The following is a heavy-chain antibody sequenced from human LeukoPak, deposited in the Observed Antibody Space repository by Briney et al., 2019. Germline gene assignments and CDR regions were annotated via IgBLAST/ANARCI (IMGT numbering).Heavy chain of an antibody. D-gene: IGHD6-19*01. Sequence: SETLSLTCSVSGGPISSSTYYWGCIRQPPGKGLEWIGSIFYSGSTHYNPSLKSRVTMSVDTSKNQFSLKLSSVTAADTAVYYCARLIARAEVDVLGQGTTVTVSS. J-gene: IGHJ6*02. V-gene: IGHV4-39*01. CDR1: GGPISSSTYY. CDR2: IFYSGST. CDR3: ARLIARAEVDV.